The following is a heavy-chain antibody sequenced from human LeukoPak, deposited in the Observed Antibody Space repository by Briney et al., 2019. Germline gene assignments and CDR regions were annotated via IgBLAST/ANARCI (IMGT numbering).Heavy chain of an antibody. D-gene: IGHD5-12*01. CDR1: GGSISSYY. J-gene: IGHJ4*02. CDR2: FYSGGSA. Sequence: PSETLSLTCTVSGGSISSYYWSWIRQPAGKGLEWIGRFYSGGSADYNPSLKSRVTMSVDTSKNQFSLELSSVTAADTAVYYCARVYSGYDLPGSLANYYFDYWGQGTLVTVSS. CDR3: ARVYSGYDLPGSLANYYFDY. V-gene: IGHV4-4*07.